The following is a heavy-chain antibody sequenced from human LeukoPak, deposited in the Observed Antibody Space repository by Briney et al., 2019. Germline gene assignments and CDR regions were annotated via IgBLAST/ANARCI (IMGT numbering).Heavy chain of an antibody. CDR1: GFTFNDYS. V-gene: IGHV3-48*02. CDR2: ISGSTTTI. J-gene: IGHJ4*01. CDR3: ARGRPRRVALIVVVADPYFDH. D-gene: IGHD3-22*01. Sequence: GGSLRLSCAASGFTFNDYSRSWVRQAPGKGLEWISFISGSTTTIFYADSVKGRFTISRDNATNSVYLQMNSLRDEDTAVYYCARGRPRRVALIVVVADPYFDHWGHGTLVTVSS.